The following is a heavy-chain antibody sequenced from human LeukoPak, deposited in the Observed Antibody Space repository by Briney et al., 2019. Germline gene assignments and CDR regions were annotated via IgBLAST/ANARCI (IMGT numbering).Heavy chain of an antibody. D-gene: IGHD1-26*01. J-gene: IGHJ4*02. CDR3: ARDRGSLRYYFDY. V-gene: IGHV6-1*01. Sequence: SQTLSLTCAISGDSVSSNSVAWNWIRQSPSRGLEWLGSTYYGSKWYNDYALSVKSRITINPDTSKNQFSLQLNSVTPEDTAVYYCARDRGSLRYYFDYWGQGTLVTVSS. CDR2: TYYGSKWYN. CDR1: GDSVSSNSVA.